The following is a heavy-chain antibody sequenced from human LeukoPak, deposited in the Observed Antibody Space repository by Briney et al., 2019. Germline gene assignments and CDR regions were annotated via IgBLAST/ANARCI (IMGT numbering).Heavy chain of an antibody. CDR2: ISSNGGST. V-gene: IGHV3-64D*09. CDR3: VKGYCSSISCYGDY. J-gene: IGHJ4*02. CDR1: GFTFSISA. D-gene: IGHD2-2*01. Sequence: SGGSLRLSCSASGFTFSISAMHWVRQAPGKGLEYVSAISSNGGSTYYADSVKGRVTISRDNSKNTLYLQMSSLRAEDRAVYYCVKGYCSSISCYGDYWGQGTLVTFSS.